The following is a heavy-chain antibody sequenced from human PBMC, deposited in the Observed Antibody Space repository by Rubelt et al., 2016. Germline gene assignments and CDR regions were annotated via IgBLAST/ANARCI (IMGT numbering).Heavy chain of an antibody. Sequence: QVQLQQWGAGLLKPAETLSLTCAVYGGSFSGYSWSWIRLSPGKGLEWIGEISQGGTTHYNPSLKRRAPITSKNQFSLKLNSETAADTAVYYCARVYNVGSSPFDHWGQGTLVTVSS. CDR1: GGSFSGYS. V-gene: IGHV4-34*01. D-gene: IGHD1-1*01. CDR3: ARVYNVGSSPFDH. CDR2: ISQGGTT. J-gene: IGHJ4*02.